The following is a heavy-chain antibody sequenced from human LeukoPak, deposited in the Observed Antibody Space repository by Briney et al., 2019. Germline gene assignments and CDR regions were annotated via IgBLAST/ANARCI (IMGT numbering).Heavy chain of an antibody. CDR3: ARVVVVVPAATIDAFDI. Sequence: SETLSLTCTVSGYSISSGYYWGWIRQPPGKGLEWIGSIYHSGSTYYNPSLKSRVTISVDTSKNQFSLKLSSVTAADTAVYYCARVVVVVPAATIDAFDIWGQGTMVTVPS. V-gene: IGHV4-38-2*02. J-gene: IGHJ3*02. CDR1: GYSISSGYY. CDR2: IYHSGST. D-gene: IGHD2-2*01.